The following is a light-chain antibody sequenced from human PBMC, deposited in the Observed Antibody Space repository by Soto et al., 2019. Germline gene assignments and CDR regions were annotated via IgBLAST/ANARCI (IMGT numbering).Light chain of an antibody. CDR2: GAS. CDR3: QQYNNRPAT. J-gene: IGKJ1*01. CDR1: QSVSSN. V-gene: IGKV3-15*01. Sequence: EIVMTQSPATLSVSPGERATLSCRASQSVSSNLAWYQQKPGQAPRLLIYGASTRATGIPARFSGSGSGTEFTLTISSLQSEDFAVYYCQQYNNRPATFGQGPKVDIK.